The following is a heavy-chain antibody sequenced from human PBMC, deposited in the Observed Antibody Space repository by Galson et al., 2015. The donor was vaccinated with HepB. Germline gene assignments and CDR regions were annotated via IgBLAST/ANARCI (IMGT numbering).Heavy chain of an antibody. V-gene: IGHV3-23*01. Sequence: SLRLSCAASGLTFSSYVLSWVRQAPGKGLEWVSTISHSGNTYYTESVRGRFTISRDNSKSTVYLQMNSLRAEDTALYYCATDLPGGGYYVFDYWGQGTLVTVSS. CDR1: GLTFSSYV. J-gene: IGHJ4*02. CDR2: ISHSGNT. CDR3: ATDLPGGGYYVFDY. D-gene: IGHD1-26*01.